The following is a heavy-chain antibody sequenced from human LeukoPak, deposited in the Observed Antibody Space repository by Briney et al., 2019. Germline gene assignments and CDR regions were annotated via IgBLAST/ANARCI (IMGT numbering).Heavy chain of an antibody. D-gene: IGHD2-8*01. CDR2: MDGGGSAT. V-gene: IGHV3-7*03. J-gene: IGHJ4*02. Sequence: GGSLRLSCAASGFAFNSYWMSWVRQTPGKGLECVATMDGGGSATYYVDSVKGRFTITRDNAKNSLFLQMNSLRAEDTALYYCANEEWYRFDYWGQGTLVTVPS. CDR3: ANEEWYRFDY. CDR1: GFAFNSYW.